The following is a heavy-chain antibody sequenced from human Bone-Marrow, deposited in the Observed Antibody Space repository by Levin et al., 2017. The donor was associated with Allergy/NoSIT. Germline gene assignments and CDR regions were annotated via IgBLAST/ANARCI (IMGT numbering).Heavy chain of an antibody. V-gene: IGHV1-8*01. D-gene: IGHD2-2*01. CDR2: MNPNSGNT. CDR1: GYTFTSYD. CDR3: ARRYCISTSCFNYYGMDV. Sequence: GASVKVSCKASGYTFTSYDINWVRQATGQGLEWMGWMNPNSGNTGYAQKFQGRVTMTRNTSISTAYMELSSLRSEDTAVYYCARRYCISTSCFNYYGMDVWGQGTTVTVSS. J-gene: IGHJ6*02.